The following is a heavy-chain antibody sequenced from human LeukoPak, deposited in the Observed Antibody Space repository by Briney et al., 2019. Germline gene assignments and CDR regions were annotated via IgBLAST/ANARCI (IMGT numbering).Heavy chain of an antibody. CDR1: GFTFSKYW. D-gene: IGHD6-19*01. V-gene: IGHV3-74*01. CDR3: ATKQWLAPPPDS. CDR2: INTDGTVT. J-gene: IGHJ4*02. Sequence: GGSLRLSCAASGFTFSKYWMLWVRQAPGKGLASVSRINTDGTVTTYADSVKGRFTVSRDNAGNTMSLQMNSVRDEDTAVYYCATKQWLAPPPDSWGQGTPVTVSS.